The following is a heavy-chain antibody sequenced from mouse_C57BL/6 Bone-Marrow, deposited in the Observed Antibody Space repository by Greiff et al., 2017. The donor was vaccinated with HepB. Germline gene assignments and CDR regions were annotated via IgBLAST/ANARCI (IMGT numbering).Heavy chain of an antibody. V-gene: IGHV1-20*01. CDR1: GYSFTGYF. D-gene: IGHD1-1*01. J-gene: IGHJ1*03. CDR2: INPYNGDT. CDR3: ARGDYYGRSYVGWYFDV. Sequence: EVQLQESGPELVKPGDSVKISCKASGYSFTGYFMNWVMQSHGKSLEWIGRINPYNGDTFYNQKFKGKATLTVDKSSSTAHMELRSLTSEDSAVYYCARGDYYGRSYVGWYFDVWGTGTTVTVSS.